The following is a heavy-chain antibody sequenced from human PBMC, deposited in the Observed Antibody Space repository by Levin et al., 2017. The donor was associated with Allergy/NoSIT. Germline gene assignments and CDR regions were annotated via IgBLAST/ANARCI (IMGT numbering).Heavy chain of an antibody. J-gene: IGHJ3*02. CDR3: ARDVSFYGPTTGAFDI. D-gene: IGHD4-17*01. CDR2: IYSGGST. Sequence: AGGSLRLSCAASGFSISTSHMSWVRQAPGKGLEWVSFIYSGGSTLYADTVKGRFTISRDNSKNTLYLQMNSLRGEDTALYYCARDVSFYGPTTGAFDIWGQGTMVTVSS. V-gene: IGHV3-53*01. CDR1: GFSISTSH.